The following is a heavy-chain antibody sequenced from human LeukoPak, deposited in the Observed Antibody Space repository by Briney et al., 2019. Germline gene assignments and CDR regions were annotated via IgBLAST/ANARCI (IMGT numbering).Heavy chain of an antibody. CDR2: IKSDGSST. Sequence: PGGSLRLSCAASGFTFSSYWMHWVRQAPGKGLVWVSCIKSDGSSTTYADSVKGRFTISRDNAKNSLYLQMNSLRAEDTALYYCVKDKGRGTMIVVDTGGFDFWGQGTLVTVSS. D-gene: IGHD3-22*01. J-gene: IGHJ4*02. V-gene: IGHV3-74*03. CDR3: VKDKGRGTMIVVDTGGFDF. CDR1: GFTFSSYW.